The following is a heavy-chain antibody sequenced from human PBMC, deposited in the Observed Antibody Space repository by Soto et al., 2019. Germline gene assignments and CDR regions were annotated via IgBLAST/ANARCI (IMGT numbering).Heavy chain of an antibody. CDR3: AADLHSSSWYRYYYYYGMDV. D-gene: IGHD6-13*01. Sequence: GASVKVCCKASGFTFTSSAVQWVRQARGQRLEWIGWIVVGSGNTNYAQKFQERVTITRDMSTSTAYMELSSLRSEDTAVYYCAADLHSSSWYRYYYYYGMDVWGQGTTVTVSS. J-gene: IGHJ6*02. CDR1: GFTFTSSA. V-gene: IGHV1-58*01. CDR2: IVVGSGNT.